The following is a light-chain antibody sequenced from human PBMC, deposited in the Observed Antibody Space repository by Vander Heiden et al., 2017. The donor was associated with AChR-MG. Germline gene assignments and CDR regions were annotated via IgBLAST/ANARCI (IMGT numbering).Light chain of an antibody. CDR3: SLEDRDDIIVV. V-gene: IGLV3-10*01. CDR2: DDN. CDR1: AVGLKF. Sequence: SYELTQPPSVSVSPGQTARITCSGDAVGLKFVDWYQQKAGKGPVWVVLDDNKRPSGIPDRFAGSSSGTVATSTISGAQVTDKADDDCSLEDRDDIIVVFGGGTKLTVL. J-gene: IGLJ3*02.